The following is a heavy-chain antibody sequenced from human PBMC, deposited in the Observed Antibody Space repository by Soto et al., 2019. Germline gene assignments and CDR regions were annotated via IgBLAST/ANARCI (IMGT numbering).Heavy chain of an antibody. CDR1: GVSISNSSYY. J-gene: IGHJ4*02. Sequence: SETLSLTCTVSGVSISNSSYYWGWIRRPPGKGLEWIGAIYYSGITYYNPSLKSRVTISVDTSKNQFSLKLTSVTAADTAVYYCARHGSNWGQGTLVTVSS. CDR3: ARHGSN. V-gene: IGHV4-39*01. CDR2: IYYSGIT.